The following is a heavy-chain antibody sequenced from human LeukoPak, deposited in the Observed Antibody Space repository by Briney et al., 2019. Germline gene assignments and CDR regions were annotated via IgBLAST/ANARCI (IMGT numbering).Heavy chain of an antibody. CDR2: IYYSGST. CDR1: GGSISTSSYY. D-gene: IGHD3-22*01. Sequence: PSEALSLTCTVSGGSISTSSYYWGWIRQPPGTGLEWLGNIYYSGSTYYNSSFKSRVTISVDTSKNQFSLKLSFVTAADTAVYYCARQYQYYYDSSGYFDYWGQGTLVTVSS. J-gene: IGHJ4*02. V-gene: IGHV4-39*01. CDR3: ARQYQYYYDSSGYFDY.